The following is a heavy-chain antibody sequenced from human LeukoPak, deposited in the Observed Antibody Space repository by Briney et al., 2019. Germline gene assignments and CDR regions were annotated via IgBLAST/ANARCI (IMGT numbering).Heavy chain of an antibody. CDR1: GFTFSSYS. D-gene: IGHD3-3*01. V-gene: IGHV3-48*04. J-gene: IGHJ4*02. CDR3: ARDRAFGVAHD. Sequence: GGSLRLSCAASGFTFSSYSMSWVRQAPGKGLEWVSYISSSSRTIYYADSVKGRFTISRDNAKNSLYLQMNSLRAEDTAVYYCARDRAFGVAHDWGQGTLVTVSS. CDR2: ISSSSRTI.